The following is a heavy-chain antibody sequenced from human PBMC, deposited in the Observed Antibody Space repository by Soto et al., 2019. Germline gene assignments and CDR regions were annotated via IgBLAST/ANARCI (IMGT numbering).Heavy chain of an antibody. V-gene: IGHV6-1*01. D-gene: IGHD6-19*01. Sequence: SQTLSLTCAISGDSVSGNSAAWNWIRQSPSRGLEWLGRTYYRSKWYNDYAVSVKSRITVTPDTSKNQFSLHLNSVTPEDTAVYYCAREFPYHESSDSYLAYWGQVALVTVSS. CDR2: TYYRSKWYN. CDR3: AREFPYHESSDSYLAY. J-gene: IGHJ4*02. CDR1: GDSVSGNSAA.